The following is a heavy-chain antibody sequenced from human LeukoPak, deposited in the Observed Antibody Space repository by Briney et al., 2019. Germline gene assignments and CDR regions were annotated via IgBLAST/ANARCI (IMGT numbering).Heavy chain of an antibody. CDR3: ARDNTPPLWFDP. D-gene: IGHD2/OR15-2a*01. Sequence: SETLSLTCTVSGGSISSYYWSWIRQPAGKGLEWMGRIYTSGSTNYNPSLKSRVTMSVDTSKNQFSLKLSSVTAADTAVYYCARDNTPPLWFDPWGQGTLVTVSS. CDR1: GGSISSYY. CDR2: IYTSGST. V-gene: IGHV4-4*07. J-gene: IGHJ5*02.